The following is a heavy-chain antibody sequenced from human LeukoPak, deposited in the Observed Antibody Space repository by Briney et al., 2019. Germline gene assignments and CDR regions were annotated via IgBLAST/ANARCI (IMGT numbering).Heavy chain of an antibody. CDR1: GFMFSNHA. Sequence: GRSLRLSCAASGFMFSNHAMHWARQAPGKGLEWVAVISYDGGKKYSADFVKGRIIVSRDNFRNTLSLQMNSLRPQDTAVYYCARDPEAGTRAYYGLDVWGQGTTATVSS. V-gene: IGHV3-30*04. CDR2: ISYDGGKK. D-gene: IGHD6-13*01. J-gene: IGHJ6*02. CDR3: ARDPEAGTRAYYGLDV.